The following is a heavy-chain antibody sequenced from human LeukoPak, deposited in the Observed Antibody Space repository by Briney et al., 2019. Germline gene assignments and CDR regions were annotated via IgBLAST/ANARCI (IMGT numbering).Heavy chain of an antibody. D-gene: IGHD4-17*01. Sequence: GGSLRLSCAPSGFTVSSNYMSWVRQAPGKGLEWVSVIYSGGSTYYADSVKGRFTISRDNSKNTLYLQMNSLRAEDTAVYYCARDSPPYMTTVTTNWGQGTLVTVSS. CDR2: IYSGGST. CDR1: GFTVSSNY. V-gene: IGHV3-66*01. J-gene: IGHJ4*02. CDR3: ARDSPPYMTTVTTN.